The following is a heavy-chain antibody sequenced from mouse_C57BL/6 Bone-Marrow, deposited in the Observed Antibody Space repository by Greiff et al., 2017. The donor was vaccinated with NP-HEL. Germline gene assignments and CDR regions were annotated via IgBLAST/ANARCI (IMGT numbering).Heavy chain of an antibody. Sequence: EVQVVESGGGLVQPGGSLKLSCAASGFTFSDYYMYWVRQTPEKRLEWVAYISNGGGSTYYPDTVKGRFTISRDNAKNTLYLQMSRLKSEDTAMYYCARQGIYDGYYYFDYWGQGTTLTVSS. CDR3: ARQGIYDGYYYFDY. D-gene: IGHD2-3*01. V-gene: IGHV5-12*01. J-gene: IGHJ2*01. CDR1: GFTFSDYY. CDR2: ISNGGGST.